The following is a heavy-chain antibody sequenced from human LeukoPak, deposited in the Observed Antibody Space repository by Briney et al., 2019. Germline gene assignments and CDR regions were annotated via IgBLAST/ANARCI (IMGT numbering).Heavy chain of an antibody. D-gene: IGHD1-14*01. J-gene: IGHJ3*02. CDR1: GFTFSSYA. Sequence: GGSLRLSCAASGFTFSSYAMSWVRQAPGKGLEWVSAISGSGGSTYYADSVKGRFTISRDNSKNTLYLQMNSLRAEDTAVYYCAKDQPGGVAAKDREDAFDIWGQGTMVTVSS. CDR3: AKDQPGGVAAKDREDAFDI. CDR2: ISGSGGST. V-gene: IGHV3-23*01.